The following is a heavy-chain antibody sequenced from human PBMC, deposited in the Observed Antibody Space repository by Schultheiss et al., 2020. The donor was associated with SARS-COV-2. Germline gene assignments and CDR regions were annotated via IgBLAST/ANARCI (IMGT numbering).Heavy chain of an antibody. Sequence: GGSLRLSCAASGFTFSGSAMHWVRQASGKGLEWVGRIRSKANSYATVYAASVKGRFTISRDDSKNTAYLQMNSLKTEDTAVYYCARSIVESYLGEFDYWGQGTLVTVSS. J-gene: IGHJ4*02. V-gene: IGHV3-73*01. D-gene: IGHD1-26*01. CDR1: GFTFSGSA. CDR3: ARSIVESYLGEFDY. CDR2: IRSKANSYAT.